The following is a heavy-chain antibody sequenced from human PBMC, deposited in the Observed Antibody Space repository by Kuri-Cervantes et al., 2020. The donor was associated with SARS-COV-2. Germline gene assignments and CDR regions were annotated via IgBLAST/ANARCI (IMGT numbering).Heavy chain of an antibody. CDR2: ISAYNGNT. CDR1: GYTFTSYG. V-gene: IGHV1-18*04. J-gene: IGHJ4*02. D-gene: IGHD5-24*01. CDR3: ARDAIRDGYNEGY. Sequence: ASVKVSCKASGYTFTSYGISWVRQAPGQGLEWMGWISAYNGNTNYAQKLQGRVTITADKSTSTAYMELSSLRSEDTAVYYCARDAIRDGYNEGYWGQGTLVTVSS.